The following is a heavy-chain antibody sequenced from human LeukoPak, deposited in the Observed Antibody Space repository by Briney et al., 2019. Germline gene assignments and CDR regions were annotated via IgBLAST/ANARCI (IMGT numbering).Heavy chain of an antibody. V-gene: IGHV1-18*01. J-gene: IGHJ4*02. Sequence: ASVKVSCKASGYTFTSYGISWVRQAPGQGLEWMGWISAYNGNTNYAQKLQCRVTMTTAPSTSTAYMELRSLRSDDTAVYYCARCWLPEEFDYWGQGTLVTVSS. D-gene: IGHD3-9*01. CDR3: ARCWLPEEFDY. CDR2: ISAYNGNT. CDR1: GYTFTSYG.